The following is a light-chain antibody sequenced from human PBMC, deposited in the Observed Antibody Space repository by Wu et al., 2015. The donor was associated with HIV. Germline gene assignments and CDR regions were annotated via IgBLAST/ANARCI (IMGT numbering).Light chain of an antibody. J-gene: IGKJ4*01. CDR1: QRIHTYH. Sequence: EAVLTQSPGTLSLSPGERVALSCRASQRIHTYHVAWYQQKPGQAPRLLIYSASNRATGIPDRFSGSGSGTDFTLTISRLEPEDSAVYYCQHYGRSPLTFGGGTKVEIK. CDR2: SAS. V-gene: IGKV3-20*01. CDR3: QHYGRSPLT.